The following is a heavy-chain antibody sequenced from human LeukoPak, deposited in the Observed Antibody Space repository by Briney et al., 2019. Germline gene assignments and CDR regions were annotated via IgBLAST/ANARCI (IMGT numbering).Heavy chain of an antibody. J-gene: IGHJ4*02. CDR2: ISTYNNNT. CDR3: ARVSGSYRGAIDY. Sequence: GASVKVSCKASGYTFTSYGISWVRQAPGQGLEWLGWISTYNNNTHYAQKFQVRVTMTTDTSTNTAYMELRSLRSDDTAVYHCARVSGSYRGAIDYWGQGTLVTVSS. D-gene: IGHD1-26*01. CDR1: GYTFTSYG. V-gene: IGHV1-18*01.